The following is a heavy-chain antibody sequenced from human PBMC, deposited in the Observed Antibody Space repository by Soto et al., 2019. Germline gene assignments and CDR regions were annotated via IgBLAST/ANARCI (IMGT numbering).Heavy chain of an antibody. D-gene: IGHD3-22*01. J-gene: IGHJ4*02. CDR3: AGRSGFLIDY. V-gene: IGHV3-7*03. CDR2: LKKDGSEE. Sequence: GGSLRLSCTASGFSISSDWMNWVRQAPWKGLEWVAILKKDGSEEFYVDSVKGRFTISRDNAKNSVYLQMNSLRAEDTAVYYCAGRSGFLIDYCGRGTLVTFSS. CDR1: GFSISSDW.